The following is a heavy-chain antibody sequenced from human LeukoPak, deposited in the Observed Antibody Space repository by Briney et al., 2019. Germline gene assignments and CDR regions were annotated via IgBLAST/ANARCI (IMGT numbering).Heavy chain of an antibody. CDR3: AKLVGSGSYYRRNWFDP. D-gene: IGHD3-10*01. CDR1: GFTFSSYA. V-gene: IGHV3-23*01. Sequence: GGSLRLSCAASGFTFSSYAMSWVRQAPGKGLEWVSAISGSGGSTYYADSVKGRFTISRDNSKNTLYLQMNSLRAEDTAVYYCAKLVGSGSYYRRNWFDPWGQGTLVTVSS. CDR2: ISGSGGST. J-gene: IGHJ5*02.